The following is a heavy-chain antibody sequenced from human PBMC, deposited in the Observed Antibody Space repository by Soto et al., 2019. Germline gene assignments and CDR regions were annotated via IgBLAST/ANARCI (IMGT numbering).Heavy chain of an antibody. V-gene: IGHV4-59*01. Sequence: SETLSLTCTVSGGSISDYFWSWIRQPPGKGLEWIGYVYYTWNTNSIPSLKSRVTISVETSNNQFSLKARSVTAADTAVYYCARGLGNYPWSFNSWGQGTLVTVSS. CDR3: ARGLGNYPWSFNS. J-gene: IGHJ4*02. CDR1: GGSISDYF. D-gene: IGHD3-16*02. CDR2: VYYTWNT.